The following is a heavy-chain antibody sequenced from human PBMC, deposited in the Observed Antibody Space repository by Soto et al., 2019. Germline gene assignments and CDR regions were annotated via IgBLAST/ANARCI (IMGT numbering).Heavy chain of an antibody. CDR3: ARDRYCSSTSCYRVHYYYGMHV. J-gene: IGHJ6*02. CDR2: IIPIFGTA. CDR1: GGTFSSYA. V-gene: IGHV1-69*13. D-gene: IGHD2-2*01. Sequence: GASVKVSCKASGGTFSSYAISWVRQAPGQGIEWMGGIIPIFGTANYAQKIQGRVTITADESTSTAYMELSSLRSEDTAVYYFARDRYCSSTSCYRVHYYYGMHVWGQGTTLTVSS.